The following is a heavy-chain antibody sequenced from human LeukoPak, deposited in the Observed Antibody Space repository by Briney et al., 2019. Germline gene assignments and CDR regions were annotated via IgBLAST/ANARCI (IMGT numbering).Heavy chain of an antibody. CDR3: ARERTSGWDAFDF. CDR2: INSVGSST. CDR1: GFTFSIFW. D-gene: IGHD6-19*01. J-gene: IGHJ4*02. Sequence: QPGGSLRLSCAASGFTFSIFWMHWVRQAPGKGLVWVSRINSVGSSTSYADSVKGRFTISRDNAKNTLYLQMNSLRAEDTAVYYCARERTSGWDAFDFWGQGTLVTVSS. V-gene: IGHV3-74*01.